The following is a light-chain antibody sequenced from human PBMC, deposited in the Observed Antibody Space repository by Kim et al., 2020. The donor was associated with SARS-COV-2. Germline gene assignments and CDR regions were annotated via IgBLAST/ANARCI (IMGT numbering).Light chain of an antibody. CDR3: CSYAGSPPYV. Sequence: QSALTQPRSVSGSPGQSVTISCIGFSSDVGGYHYVSWYQQYPGKAPKLMIFDVTKRPSGVPDRFSGSKSDNTASLTISGLQAEDEADYYCCSYAGSPPYVFGTGTKVTVL. J-gene: IGLJ1*01. CDR2: DVT. CDR1: SSDVGGYHY. V-gene: IGLV2-11*01.